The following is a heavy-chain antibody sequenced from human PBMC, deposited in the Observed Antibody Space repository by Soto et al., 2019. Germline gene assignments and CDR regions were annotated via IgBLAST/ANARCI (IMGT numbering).Heavy chain of an antibody. Sequence: ASVKVSCKASGYTFTRYPIHWVRQAPGQRLEWMGWINAANGDTAYSQKFQGRVTITRDTSATTAYMDVINLRSEDTAVYYCASRPAMWEGLFDYWGQGTLVTVSS. CDR3: ASRPAMWEGLFDY. CDR1: GYTFTRYP. V-gene: IGHV1-3*01. J-gene: IGHJ4*02. D-gene: IGHD1-26*01. CDR2: INAANGDT.